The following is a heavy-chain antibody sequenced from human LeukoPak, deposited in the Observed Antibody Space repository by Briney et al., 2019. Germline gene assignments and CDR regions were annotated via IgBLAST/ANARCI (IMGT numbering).Heavy chain of an antibody. Sequence: SETLSLTCTVSGGSISSSSYYWGWIRQPPGKGLEWIGSMFYSGRTYYNPSLKTRVTVSLDTSKNQFSLNLISVTAADTAVYYCARSPQGTATTANWLDPWGQGTLVTVSS. V-gene: IGHV4-39*07. CDR1: GGSISSSSYY. CDR2: MFYSGRT. CDR3: ARSPQGTATTANWLDP. J-gene: IGHJ5*02. D-gene: IGHD4-17*01.